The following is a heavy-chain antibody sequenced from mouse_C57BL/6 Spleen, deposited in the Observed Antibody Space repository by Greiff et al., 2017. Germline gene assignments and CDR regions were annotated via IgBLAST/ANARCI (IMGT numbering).Heavy chain of an antibody. CDR3: ARSGSNPFYARDY. D-gene: IGHD1-1*01. Sequence: QVQLQQSGPELVKPGASVKISCKASGYAFSSSWMNWVKQRPGKGLEWIGRIYPGDGDTNYNGKFKGKATLTADKSSSTAYMQLSSLTSEDSAVYFCARSGSNPFYARDYWGQGTSVTVSS. J-gene: IGHJ4*01. CDR1: GYAFSSSW. V-gene: IGHV1-82*01. CDR2: IYPGDGDT.